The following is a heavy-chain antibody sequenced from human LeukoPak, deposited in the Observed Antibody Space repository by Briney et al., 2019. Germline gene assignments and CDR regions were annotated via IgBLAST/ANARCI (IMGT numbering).Heavy chain of an antibody. CDR3: ARDISAVTTGDY. CDR1: GGSLSGYY. CDR2: INHCGST. D-gene: IGHD4-17*01. Sequence: SETLSLTCVVYGGSLSGYYWSWIRQSPGKGLEWIGEINHCGSTTYNPSLKSRVTISVDTSKNQFSLKLSSVTAADTAVYYCARDISAVTTGDYWGQGTLVTVSS. V-gene: IGHV4-34*01. J-gene: IGHJ4*02.